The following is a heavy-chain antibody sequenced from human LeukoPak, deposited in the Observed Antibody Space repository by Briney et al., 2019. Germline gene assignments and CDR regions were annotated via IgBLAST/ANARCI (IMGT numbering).Heavy chain of an antibody. D-gene: IGHD3-10*01. CDR3: ARVAFAVVRYYFDY. Sequence: SQTLSLTCTVSGGSISSGGYYWSWIRQPPGKGLEWIGYIYYSGSTYYNPSLKSRVTISVDTSKNQFSLRLSSVTAADTAVYYCARVAFAVVRYYFDYWGQGTLVTVSS. CDR1: GGSISSGGYY. J-gene: IGHJ4*02. V-gene: IGHV4-30-4*01. CDR2: IYYSGST.